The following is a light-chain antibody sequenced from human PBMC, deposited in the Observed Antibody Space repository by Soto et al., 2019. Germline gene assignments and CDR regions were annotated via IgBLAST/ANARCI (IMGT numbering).Light chain of an antibody. CDR1: QTSGSNF. CDR2: ASS. V-gene: IGKV3-20*01. J-gene: IGKJ1*01. Sequence: EIVLTQSPGTLSSSPGERATLSCKTSQTSGSNFLAWYQHKPGQAPRLLIYASSNRATGIPDRFSGSASGPDFTLTINRLEPEDFAVYYCQHYGSSWTVGQGTKVDIK. CDR3: QHYGSSWT.